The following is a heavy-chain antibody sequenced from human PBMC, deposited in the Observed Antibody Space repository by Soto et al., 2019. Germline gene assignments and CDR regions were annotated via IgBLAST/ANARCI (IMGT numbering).Heavy chain of an antibody. CDR1: GGSISSYY. CDR3: ARQWLHGNYFDY. D-gene: IGHD5-12*01. V-gene: IGHV4-59*08. CDR2: IYYSGST. J-gene: IGHJ4*02. Sequence: SETLSLTCTVSGGSISSYYWSWIRQPPGKGLECIGYIYYSGSTNYNPSLKSRVTISVDTSKNQFSLKLSSVTAADTAVYYCARQWLHGNYFDYWGQGTLVTVSS.